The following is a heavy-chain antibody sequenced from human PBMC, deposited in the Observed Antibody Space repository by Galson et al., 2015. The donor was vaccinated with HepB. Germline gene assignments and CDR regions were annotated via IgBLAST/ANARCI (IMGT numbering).Heavy chain of an antibody. CDR1: GVTIPSYS. CDR3: ARNPASYDYFNMDV. J-gene: IGHJ6*02. V-gene: IGHV3-48*01. Sequence: SLRLSCAASGVTIPSYSMNWVRKAPGKGLEWLAYISAGSTTGYYAASVRGRFTLSRDNAKNFLYLHMNSLRGEDTAVYYCARNPASYDYFNMDVWGHGTRSPSP. CDR2: ISAGSTTG.